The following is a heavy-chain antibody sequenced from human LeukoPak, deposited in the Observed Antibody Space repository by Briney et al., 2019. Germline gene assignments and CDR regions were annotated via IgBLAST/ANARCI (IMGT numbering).Heavy chain of an antibody. J-gene: IGHJ4*02. CDR2: ISSNGGST. V-gene: IGHV3-64*01. Sequence: GGSLRLSCAASGFTFSSYAMHWVRQAPGKGLEYVSAISSNGGSTYYANSVKGRFTISRDNSKNTLYLQMGSLRAEDMAVYYCARDRRFCSSTSCSQYYFDYWGQGTLVTVSS. D-gene: IGHD2-2*01. CDR1: GFTFSSYA. CDR3: ARDRRFCSSTSCSQYYFDY.